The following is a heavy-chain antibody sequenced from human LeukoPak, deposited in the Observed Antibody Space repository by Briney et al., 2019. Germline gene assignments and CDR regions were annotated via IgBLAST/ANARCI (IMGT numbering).Heavy chain of an antibody. CDR1: GFTFSSYW. CDR2: INSDGSST. V-gene: IGHV3-74*01. Sequence: GGSLRLPCAASGFTFSSYWMHWVRQAPGKGLVWVSRINSDGSSTSYADSVKGRFTISRDNAKNTLYLQMNSLRAEDTAVYYCASRVQYSSGWYTKDMIIWGQGTMVTVSS. J-gene: IGHJ3*02. CDR3: ASRVQYSSGWYTKDMII. D-gene: IGHD6-19*01.